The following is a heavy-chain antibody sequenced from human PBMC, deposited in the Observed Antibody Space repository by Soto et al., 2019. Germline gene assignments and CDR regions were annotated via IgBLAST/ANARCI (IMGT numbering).Heavy chain of an antibody. CDR2: IIPIFGTA. Sequence: GASVKVSCKASGDTFSSYAISWLRQAPGQGLEWMGGIIPIFGTANYAQKFQGRVTITADESTSTAYMELSSLRSEDTAVYYCAREASSSTGEEYYYYYGMDFCGQGTTVTVSS. CDR3: AREASSSTGEEYYYYYGMDF. CDR1: GDTFSSYA. D-gene: IGHD6-6*01. V-gene: IGHV1-69*13. J-gene: IGHJ6*02.